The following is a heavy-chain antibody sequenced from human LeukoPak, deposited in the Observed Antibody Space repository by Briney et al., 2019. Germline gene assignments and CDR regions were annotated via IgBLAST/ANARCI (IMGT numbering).Heavy chain of an antibody. CDR3: AKGGGSSSFGRFDF. D-gene: IGHD6-13*01. CDR1: GFSFDDTI. CDR2: ISTGGGST. J-gene: IGHJ4*02. V-gene: IGHV3-23*01. Sequence: PGGSLRLSCVGSGFSFDDTIMTWVRQPPGKGLEWVSAISTGGGSTYYADSVKGRFTISRDNSRNTLYLQVNSLGAEDTAIYYCAKGGGSSSFGRFDFWGQGTLVTVSS.